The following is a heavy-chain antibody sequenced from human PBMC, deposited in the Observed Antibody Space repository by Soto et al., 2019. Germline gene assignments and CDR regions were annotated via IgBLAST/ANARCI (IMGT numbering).Heavy chain of an antibody. CDR3: AKLKILRTTRELAGPFDY. J-gene: IGHJ4*02. V-gene: IGHV1-2*02. CDR1: GYTFTGYY. CDR2: INPNSGGT. Sequence: GASVKVSCKASGYTFTGYYMHWVRQAPGQGLEWMGWINPNSGGTNYAQKFQGRVSMTRDTSIRTAYMELTRLRAEDTAVYYCAKLKILRTTRELAGPFDYWGQGTLVTVSS. D-gene: IGHD6-19*01.